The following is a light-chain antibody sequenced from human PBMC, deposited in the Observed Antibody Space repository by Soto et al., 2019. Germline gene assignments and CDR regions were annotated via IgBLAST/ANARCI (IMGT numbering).Light chain of an antibody. V-gene: IGKV3-20*01. J-gene: IGKJ5*01. CDR3: QQWHSSPSIT. CDR1: ESVGSN. CDR2: GAS. Sequence: EIVMTQSPVTLSVSPGERATLSCRASESVGSNLAWYQQKPGQSPRLLLYGASNRATGVPDRFSGSGSGADFTLTISSLEPEDFAVYFCQQWHSSPSITFGQGTRLEIK.